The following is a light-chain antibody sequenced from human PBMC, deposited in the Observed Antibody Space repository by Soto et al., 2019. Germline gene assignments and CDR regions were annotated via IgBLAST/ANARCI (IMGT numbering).Light chain of an antibody. V-gene: IGLV2-14*03. CDR1: SSDVGGYNY. CDR2: DVS. Sequence: QSALTQPASVSGSPGQSITISCTGTSSDVGGYNYVSWYQHYPGKAPKLMIFDVSNRPSGVSDRFSGSKSGDTASLTISGLQADDEADYYCSSYTGSGTDVFGTGTIVTVL. J-gene: IGLJ1*01. CDR3: SSYTGSGTDV.